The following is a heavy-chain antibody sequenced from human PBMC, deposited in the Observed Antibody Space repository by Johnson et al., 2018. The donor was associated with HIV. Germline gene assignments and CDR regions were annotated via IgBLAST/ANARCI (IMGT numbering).Heavy chain of an antibody. Sequence: VRLVESGGGLVQPGGSLRLSCKASGFTFSTYWMTWVRQAPGKGLEWVANMKQDGSAKYYVDAVKGRFTISSDNAKNSLYLQMNSLRAEDTAVYYCARDWGGYDAFDVWGQGTMVTVSS. CDR2: MKQDGSAK. V-gene: IGHV3-7*01. CDR1: GFTFSTYW. CDR3: ARDWGGYDAFDV. D-gene: IGHD1-26*01. J-gene: IGHJ3*01.